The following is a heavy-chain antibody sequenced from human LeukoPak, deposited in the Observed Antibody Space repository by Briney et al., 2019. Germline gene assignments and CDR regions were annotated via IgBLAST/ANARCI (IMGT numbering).Heavy chain of an antibody. CDR1: GFTFDDYD. CDR2: INWNGGST. V-gene: IGHV3-20*04. D-gene: IGHD5-18*01. Sequence: GGSLRLSCAASGFTFDDYDMSWVRQAPGKGLEWVSGINWNGGSTGYADSVKGRFTISRDDAKNSLYLQMNRLRAEDTALYYCARDGLVDTPMGAGYWGQGTLVTVSS. J-gene: IGHJ4*02. CDR3: ARDGLVDTPMGAGY.